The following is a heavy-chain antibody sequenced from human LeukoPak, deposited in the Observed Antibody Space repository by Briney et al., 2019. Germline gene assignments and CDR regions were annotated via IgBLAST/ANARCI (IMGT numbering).Heavy chain of an antibody. D-gene: IGHD3-16*02. CDR3: ARDADYVWGSYRNGFYYYYYMDV. J-gene: IGHJ6*03. CDR2: IYYSGST. V-gene: IGHV4-59*12. Sequence: PSETLSLTCTVSGGSISSYYWSWIRQPPGKGLEWIGYIYYSGSTNYNPSLRSRVTISVDTSKNQFSLKLSSVTAADTAVYYCARDADYVWGSYRNGFYYYYYMDVWGKGTTVTVSS. CDR1: GGSISSYY.